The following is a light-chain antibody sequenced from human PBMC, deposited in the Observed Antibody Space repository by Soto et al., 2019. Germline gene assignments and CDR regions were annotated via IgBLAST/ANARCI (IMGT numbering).Light chain of an antibody. CDR3: SAYTAISSLDIV. CDR2: EVR. V-gene: IGLV2-14*01. J-gene: IGLJ2*01. CDR1: MRDVGAYNL. Sequence: QSVLTQPASVSGSAGQSITISCSGTMRDVGAYNLVSWYQQHPGTAPKLIIYEVRNRPSGISSRFSGSRSGNTASLTISGLQSEDEGDYYCSAYTAISSLDIVFGGGTKLTVL.